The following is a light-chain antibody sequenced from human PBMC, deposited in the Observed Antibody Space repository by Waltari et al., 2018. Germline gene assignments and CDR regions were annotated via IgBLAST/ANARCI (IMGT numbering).Light chain of an antibody. CDR2: KAS. J-gene: IGKJ2*02. CDR1: QSISSW. Sequence: DIQMTQSPSTLSASVGDRVTITCRASQSISSWVAWYQQKPGKAPKLLIYKASSLESGVPSRFSGSGSGTEFTLTISSLQPDDFATYYCQQYNSYSRGTFGQGTKLEIK. V-gene: IGKV1-5*03. CDR3: QQYNSYSRGT.